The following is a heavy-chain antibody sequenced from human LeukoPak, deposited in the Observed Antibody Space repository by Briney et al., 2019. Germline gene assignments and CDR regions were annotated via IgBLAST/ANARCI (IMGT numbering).Heavy chain of an antibody. CDR2: INPNSGGT. Sequence: ASVKVSCKASGCTFTGYYMHWVRQAPGQGLEWMGWINPNSGGTNYAQKFQGRVTMTRDTSISTAYMELSRLRSDDTAVYYCARELEYSSSPGREGIWGQGTMVTVSS. J-gene: IGHJ3*02. V-gene: IGHV1-2*02. D-gene: IGHD6-6*01. CDR1: GCTFTGYY. CDR3: ARELEYSSSPGREGI.